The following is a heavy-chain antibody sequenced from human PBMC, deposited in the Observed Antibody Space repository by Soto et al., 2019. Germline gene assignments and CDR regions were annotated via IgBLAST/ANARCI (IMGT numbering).Heavy chain of an antibody. CDR1: VVSISSGNW. J-gene: IGHJ4*02. CDR2: IFHDGTA. V-gene: IGHV4-4*02. Sequence: SETLSLTCALSVVSISSGNWWTWVRQTPQRGLEYIGEIFHDGTANYYPSFERRVAISVDTSKNQFSLKLTSVNAADTAIYFCARLVYDTGLNYMYFEFWGQGALVSVS. CDR3: ARLVYDTGLNYMYFEF. D-gene: IGHD2-8*01.